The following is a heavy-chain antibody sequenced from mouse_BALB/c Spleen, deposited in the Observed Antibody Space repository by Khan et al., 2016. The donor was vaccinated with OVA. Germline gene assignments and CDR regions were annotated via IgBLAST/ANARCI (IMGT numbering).Heavy chain of an antibody. V-gene: IGHV1-61*01. CDR3: ARCLMEAMDY. Sequence: QVQLQQPGAELVRPGASVKLSCKASAYTFTNYWMNWVKQRPGQGLEWIGMIDPSDSDTHSNQMFKDKATLTVDKSSSTAYMHLSSLTSEDSAVYYCARCLMEAMDYWGQGTSVTVSS. CDR1: AYTFTNYW. CDR2: IDPSDSDT. J-gene: IGHJ4*01.